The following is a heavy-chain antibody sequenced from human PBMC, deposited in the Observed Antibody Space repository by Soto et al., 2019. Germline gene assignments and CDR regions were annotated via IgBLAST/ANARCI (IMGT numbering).Heavy chain of an antibody. CDR1: GGSISSSSYY. CDR3: ARHIKFGITIYGMDV. CDR2: IYYSGST. V-gene: IGHV4-39*01. Sequence: SETLSLTCTVSGGSISSSSYYWGWIRQSPGKGLEWIGSIYYSGSTYYNPSLKSRVTISVDTSKNQFSLKLSSVTAADTAVYYCARHIKFGITIYGMDVWGQGTTVTVSS. D-gene: IGHD3-3*02. J-gene: IGHJ6*02.